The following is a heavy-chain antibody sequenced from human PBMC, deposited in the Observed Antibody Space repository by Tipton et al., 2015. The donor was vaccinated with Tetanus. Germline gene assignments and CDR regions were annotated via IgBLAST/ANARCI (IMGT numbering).Heavy chain of an antibody. Sequence: TLSLTCSVSGDSISSFYWSWIRHLPGKGLEWIGYIYYSGSTYYNPSLKSRVTMSVDTSKNQFSLKLNSVTAADTAVYYCARGWGSSWYYFDYWGQGILVTVSS. CDR3: ARGWGSSWYYFDY. V-gene: IGHV4-59*12. J-gene: IGHJ4*02. D-gene: IGHD6-13*01. CDR2: IYYSGST. CDR1: GDSISSFY.